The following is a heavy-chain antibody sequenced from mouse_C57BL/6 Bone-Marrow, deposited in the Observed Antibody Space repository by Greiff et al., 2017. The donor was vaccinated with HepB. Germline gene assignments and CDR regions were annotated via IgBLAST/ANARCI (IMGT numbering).Heavy chain of an antibody. CDR2: IRLKSDNYAT. Sequence: EVKVVESGGGLVQPGGSMKLSCVASGFTFSNYWMNWVRQSPEKGLEWVAQIRLKSDNYATHYAESVKGRFTISRDDSKSSVYLQMNNLRAEDTGIYYCTGCNLLWLGWAWGQGTTLTVSS. D-gene: IGHD2-1*01. J-gene: IGHJ2*01. CDR3: TGCNLLWLGWA. CDR1: GFTFSNYW. V-gene: IGHV6-3*01.